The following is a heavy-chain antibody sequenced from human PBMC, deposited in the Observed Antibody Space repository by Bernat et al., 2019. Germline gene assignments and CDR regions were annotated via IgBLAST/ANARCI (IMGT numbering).Heavy chain of an antibody. D-gene: IGHD6-13*01. V-gene: IGHV4-39*01. J-gene: IGHJ4*02. Sequence: QLQLQESGPGLVKPSETLSLTCTVSGGSISSSSYYWGWIRRPPGKGLEWIGSIYYSGSTYYNPSLKSRVTISVDTSKNQFSLQLSSVTAADTAVYYCARIAAAGPFDYWGQGTLVTVSS. CDR1: GGSISSSSYY. CDR2: IYYSGST. CDR3: ARIAAAGPFDY.